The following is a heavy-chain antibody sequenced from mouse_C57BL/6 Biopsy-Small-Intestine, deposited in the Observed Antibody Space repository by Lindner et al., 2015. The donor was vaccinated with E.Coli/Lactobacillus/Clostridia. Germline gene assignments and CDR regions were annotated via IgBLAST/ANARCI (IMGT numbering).Heavy chain of an antibody. CDR1: EYPFTSFH. CDR2: MDPNSGNT. CDR3: TRDFGDYYLWNKWFDP. D-gene: IGHD2-13*01. V-gene: IGHV1S55*01. J-gene: IGHJ4*01. Sequence: SVKVSCKASEYPFTSFHINWVRQATGQGLEWMGWMDPNSGNTAYAQKFEGRVTMTRDTSISTAYMELSSLTSEDTAVYYCTRDFGDYYLWNKWFDPWGQGTLVTVSS.